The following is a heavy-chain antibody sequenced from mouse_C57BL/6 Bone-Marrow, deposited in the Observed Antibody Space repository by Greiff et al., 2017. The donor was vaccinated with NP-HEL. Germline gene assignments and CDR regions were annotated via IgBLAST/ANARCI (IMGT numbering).Heavy chain of an antibody. CDR2: ISSGSSTI. CDR1: GFTFSDYG. D-gene: IGHD1-1*01. V-gene: IGHV5-17*01. Sequence: EVMLVESGGGLVKPGGSLKLSCAASGFTFSDYGMHWVRQAPEKGLEWVAYISSGSSTIYYADTVKGRFTISRDNAKNTLFLQMTSLRSEDTAMYYCARRDYYGSSSFWYFDVWGTGTTVTVSS. J-gene: IGHJ1*03. CDR3: ARRDYYGSSSFWYFDV.